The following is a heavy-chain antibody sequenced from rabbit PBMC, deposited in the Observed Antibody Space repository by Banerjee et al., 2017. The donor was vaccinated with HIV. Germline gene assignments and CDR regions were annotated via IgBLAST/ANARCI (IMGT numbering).Heavy chain of an antibody. Sequence: QQLVESGGDLVKPGASLTLTCTASGFSFSSSYYMCWVRQAPGKGLECIACIYGDSSGSTWYASWAKGRFTISKTSSTTVTLQVTRLTAADTATYFCARDTSSSFSSYGMDLWGPGTLVTVS. V-gene: IGHV1S40*01. CDR3: ARDTSSSFSSYGMDL. J-gene: IGHJ6*01. CDR1: GFSFSSSYY. CDR2: IYGDSSGST. D-gene: IGHD1-1*01.